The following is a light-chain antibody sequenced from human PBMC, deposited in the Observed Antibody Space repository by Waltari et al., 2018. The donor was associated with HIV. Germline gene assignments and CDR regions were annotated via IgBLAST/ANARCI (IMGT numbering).Light chain of an antibody. V-gene: IGLV1-44*01. Sequence: QSVLTQPSSASGTPGQRVAISCSGSSSNIESNTVNWYQQLPGTAPKLLVYSNNQWPSGVPARIAGSNSGTSASLASSGLQSEDEADYYCAAWDDSLNGWVFGGGTKLTVL. CDR3: AAWDDSLNGWV. CDR2: SNN. J-gene: IGLJ3*02. CDR1: SSNIESNT.